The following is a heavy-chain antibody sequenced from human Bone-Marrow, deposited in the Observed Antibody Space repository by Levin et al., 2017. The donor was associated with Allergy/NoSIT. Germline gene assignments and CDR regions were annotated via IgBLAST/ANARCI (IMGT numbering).Heavy chain of an antibody. CDR3: VRVGSSTFHD. CDR2: INVDGSIT. D-gene: IGHD2-2*01. CDR1: GFTFNSYW. Sequence: GGSLRLSCAASGFTFNSYWMHWVRQAPGKGLVWVSRINVDGSITSYADSVKGRFTISRDNAKNTLYLQMNSLRAEDTAVYYCVRVGSSTFHDWGQGALVTVYS. J-gene: IGHJ4*02. V-gene: IGHV3-74*01.